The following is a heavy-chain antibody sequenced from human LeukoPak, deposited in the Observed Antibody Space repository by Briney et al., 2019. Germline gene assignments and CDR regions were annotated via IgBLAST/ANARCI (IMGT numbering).Heavy chain of an antibody. CDR1: GFTFSTYW. CDR2: INGDGSTT. D-gene: IGHD2/OR15-2a*01. J-gene: IGHJ5*02. Sequence: GGSLRLSCAASGFTFSTYWMHWVRQAPGKGLVWVSRINGDGSTTTYADSVKGRFTISRDNAQSTLYLQVNSLRVEDAAVYYCARVVLSGAYQIDLWGQGTLVTVSS. V-gene: IGHV3-74*01. CDR3: ARVVLSGAYQIDL.